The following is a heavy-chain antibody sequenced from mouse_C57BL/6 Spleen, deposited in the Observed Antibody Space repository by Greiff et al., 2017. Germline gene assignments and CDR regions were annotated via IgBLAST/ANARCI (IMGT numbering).Heavy chain of an antibody. CDR2: IRLKSDNYAT. D-gene: IGHD1-1*01. V-gene: IGHV6-3*01. CDR3: TRGRTVVAPFDY. J-gene: IGHJ2*01. CDR1: GFTFSNYW. Sequence: EVKLEESGGGLVQPGGSMKLSCVASGFTFSNYWMNWVRQSPEKGLEWVAQIRLKSDNYATHYAESVKGRFTISRDDSKSSVYLQMNNLRAKDTGIYYCTRGRTVVAPFDYWGQGTTLTVSS.